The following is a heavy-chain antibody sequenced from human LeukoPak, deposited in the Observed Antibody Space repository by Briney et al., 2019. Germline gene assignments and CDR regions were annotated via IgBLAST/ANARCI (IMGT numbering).Heavy chain of an antibody. CDR1: GFTFSSYA. Sequence: PGGSLRLSCAASGFTFSSYAMSWVRQAPGKGLEWVSAISGSGGSTYYADSVKGRFTISRDNSKNTLYLQMNSLRAEDTAVYYCAKDPGKTVTHSSIYFDYWGQGTLVTASS. CDR2: ISGSGGST. CDR3: AKDPGKTVTHSSIYFDY. D-gene: IGHD4-17*01. V-gene: IGHV3-23*01. J-gene: IGHJ4*02.